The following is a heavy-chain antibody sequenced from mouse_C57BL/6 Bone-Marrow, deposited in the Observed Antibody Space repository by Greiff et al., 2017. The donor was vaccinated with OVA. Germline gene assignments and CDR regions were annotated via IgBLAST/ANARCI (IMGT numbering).Heavy chain of an antibody. V-gene: IGHV1-82*01. Sequence: QVQLKESGPELVKPGASVKISCKASGYAFSSSWMNWVKQRPGKGLEWIGRIYPGDGDTNYNGKFKGKATLTADKSSSTAYMQLSSLTSEDSAVYFCAGGSTTVPFAYWGQGTLVTVSA. CDR3: AGGSTTVPFAY. D-gene: IGHD1-1*01. CDR2: IYPGDGDT. CDR1: GYAFSSSW. J-gene: IGHJ3*01.